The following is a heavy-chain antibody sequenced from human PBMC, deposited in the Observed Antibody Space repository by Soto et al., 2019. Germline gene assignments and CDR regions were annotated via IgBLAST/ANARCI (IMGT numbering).Heavy chain of an antibody. J-gene: IGHJ4*02. CDR1: GGTFSSYA. Sequence: QVQLVQSGAEVKKPGSSVKVSCKASGGTFSSYAIRWVRQAPGQGLAWMGGIIPIFGTANYAQKFQGRVTITADKSTSTAYIELSSLRSEDTAVYYCAIGRDGYTAPYYFDYWGQGTLVTVSS. CDR2: IIPIFGTA. CDR3: AIGRDGYTAPYYFDY. D-gene: IGHD5-12*01. V-gene: IGHV1-69*06.